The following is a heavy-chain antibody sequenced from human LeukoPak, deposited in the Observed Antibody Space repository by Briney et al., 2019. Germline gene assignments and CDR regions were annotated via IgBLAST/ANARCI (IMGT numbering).Heavy chain of an antibody. V-gene: IGHV1-69-2*01. D-gene: IGHD1-14*01. J-gene: IGHJ5*02. Sequence: VKVSCKVSGYTFTDYYMHWVQQAPGKGLEWMGFVDPEDGETIYAEKFQGRVTITADTPTDTTYMELSSLRSEDTAVYYCAPTAGSENWFDPWGQGTLVTVSS. CDR3: APTAGSENWFDP. CDR2: VDPEDGET. CDR1: GYTFTDYY.